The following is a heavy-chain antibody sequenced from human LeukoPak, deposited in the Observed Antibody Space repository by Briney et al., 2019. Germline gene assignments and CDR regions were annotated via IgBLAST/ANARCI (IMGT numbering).Heavy chain of an antibody. Sequence: GGSLRLFCAASGFTFSSYAMICVPEAPGKRLECVSAICGSGGITYYAHSVKGRFTISRDNSKNKLYLQMKTLSAEDTAVYYCAKDLTMALGWFDPWGQGTLVTVSS. J-gene: IGHJ5*02. D-gene: IGHD3-10*01. V-gene: IGHV3-23*01. CDR1: GFTFSSYA. CDR3: AKDLTMALGWFDP. CDR2: ICGSGGIT.